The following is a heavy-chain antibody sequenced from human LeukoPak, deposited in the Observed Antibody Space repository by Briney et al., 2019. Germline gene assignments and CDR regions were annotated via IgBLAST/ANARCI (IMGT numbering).Heavy chain of an antibody. D-gene: IGHD1-26*01. Sequence: ASVKVSCKASGYTFIAYFFHWVRQAPGQGLEWMGWLNPNSGGTNSAQKFQGRVTMTRDTSISTAYMELSRLASDDTAVYYCARGRIVPTPSMDVWGQGTTVTVSS. CDR2: LNPNSGGT. V-gene: IGHV1-2*02. J-gene: IGHJ6*02. CDR3: ARGRIVPTPSMDV. CDR1: GYTFIAYF.